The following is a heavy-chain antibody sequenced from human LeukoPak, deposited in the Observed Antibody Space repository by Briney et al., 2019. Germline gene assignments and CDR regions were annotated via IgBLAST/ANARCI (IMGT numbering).Heavy chain of an antibody. Sequence: SETLSLTCTVSGGSMSGYYWSWIRQPPGKGLEWIGYIYYTGSTNYNPSLKSRVTISVDTSKNQFSLKLSSETAADTALYYCARDYAMTHAFDIWGQGTLVTVPS. J-gene: IGHJ3*02. CDR1: GGSMSGYY. CDR2: IYYTGST. D-gene: IGHD2-8*01. CDR3: ARDYAMTHAFDI. V-gene: IGHV4-59*01.